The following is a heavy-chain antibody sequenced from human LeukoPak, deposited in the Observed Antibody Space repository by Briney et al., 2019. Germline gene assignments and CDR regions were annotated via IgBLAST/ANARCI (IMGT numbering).Heavy chain of an antibody. J-gene: IGHJ4*02. V-gene: IGHV3-30*18. CDR2: ISYDGSNE. D-gene: IGHD1-1*01. CDR3: AQDLAYIRFDN. Sequence: GGSLRLSCAASGFTFSSYWMSWVRQAPGKGLEWVAIISYDGSNEYYADSVKGRFTISRDNSKNTVYLQMDSLRFEDAAVYCAQDLAYIRFDNWGQGTLVTVSS. CDR1: GFTFSSYW.